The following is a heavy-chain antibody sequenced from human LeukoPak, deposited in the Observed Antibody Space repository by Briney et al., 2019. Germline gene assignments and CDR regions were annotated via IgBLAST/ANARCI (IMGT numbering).Heavy chain of an antibody. J-gene: IGHJ5*02. CDR3: ARYSSSWSANWFDP. Sequence: GASVKVSCKASGYTFTSYGISWVRQAPGQGLEWMGWISAYNGNTNYAQKLQGRVTMTTDTSTSTAYMELRSLRSDDPAVYYCARYSSSWSANWFDPWGQGTLVTVSS. D-gene: IGHD6-13*01. CDR1: GYTFTSYG. CDR2: ISAYNGNT. V-gene: IGHV1-18*01.